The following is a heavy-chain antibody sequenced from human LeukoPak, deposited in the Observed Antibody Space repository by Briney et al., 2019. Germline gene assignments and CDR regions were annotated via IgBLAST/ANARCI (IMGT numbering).Heavy chain of an antibody. D-gene: IGHD3-16*01. CDR3: ARDLRGVDY. Sequence: ASVKASCKASGYTLTSYAVRWVRQAPGQGLEWMGWSIPYKTNTNYAQKVQGRVTLTTDTSTSTAYLELRSLKSDDTAVYYCARDLRGVDYWGQGTLVTVSS. J-gene: IGHJ4*02. V-gene: IGHV1-18*01. CDR1: GYTLTSYA. CDR2: SIPYKTNT.